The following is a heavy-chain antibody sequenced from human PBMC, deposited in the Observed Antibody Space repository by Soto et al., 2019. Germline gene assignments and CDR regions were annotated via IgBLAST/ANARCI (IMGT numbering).Heavy chain of an antibody. J-gene: IGHJ5*02. CDR1: GLTFSSYS. V-gene: IGHV3-21*01. CDR2: ISSSSSYI. CDR3: ARGRSDRFDP. Sequence: PGGSLRLSCAASGLTFSSYSMNWVRQAPGKGLEWVSSISSSSSYIYYADSVKGRFTISRDNAKNSLYLQMNSLRAEDTAVYYCARGRSDRFDPWGQGTLVTVSS.